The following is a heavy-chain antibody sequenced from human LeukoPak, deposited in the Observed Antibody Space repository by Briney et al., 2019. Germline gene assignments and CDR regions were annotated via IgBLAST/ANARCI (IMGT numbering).Heavy chain of an antibody. CDR3: ARGSREWELLFAFDI. Sequence: PSETLSLTCTVSGGSISGGDYYWSWIRQPPGKGLEWIGYIYYSGSTYYNPSLKSRVTISVDTSKNQFSLKLSSVTAADTAVYYCARGSREWELLFAFDIWGQGTMVTVSS. CDR1: GGSISGGDYY. V-gene: IGHV4-30-4*08. J-gene: IGHJ3*02. D-gene: IGHD1-26*01. CDR2: IYYSGST.